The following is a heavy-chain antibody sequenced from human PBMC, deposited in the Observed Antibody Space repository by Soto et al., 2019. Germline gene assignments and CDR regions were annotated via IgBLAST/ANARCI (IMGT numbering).Heavy chain of an antibody. CDR2: VYYRGRS. J-gene: IGHJ4*02. D-gene: IGHD4-17*01. CDR3: VSQRTTVPTQAYFDY. CDR1: GGSVTNSSYY. V-gene: IGHV4-39*01. Sequence: SETLSLTCTVSGGSVTNSSYYWGWIRQSPGKGLEWIGSVYYRGRSHSKSSVKSRVTISVDTSKNRFSLSLNSVTASDTAVYFCVSQRTTVPTQAYFDYWGPGALVTVSS.